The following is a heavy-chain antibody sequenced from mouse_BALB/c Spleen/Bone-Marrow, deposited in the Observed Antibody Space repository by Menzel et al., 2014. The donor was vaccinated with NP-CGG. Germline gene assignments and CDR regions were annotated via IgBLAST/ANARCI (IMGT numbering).Heavy chain of an antibody. Sequence: EVQLQESGGGLVKPGGSLKLSCAASGFIFSDYYMYWVRQTPEKRLEWVATISDGGSYIYYPDSAKGRFTISRDLDKNNLYLQMSGLKSEGTAMYYCAGGSGYNGGIYGYLDVWGAGTAVTVSS. CDR2: ISDGGSYI. J-gene: IGHJ1*01. V-gene: IGHV5-4*02. CDR1: GFIFSDYY. D-gene: IGHD1-1*01. CDR3: AGGSGYNGGIYGYLDV.